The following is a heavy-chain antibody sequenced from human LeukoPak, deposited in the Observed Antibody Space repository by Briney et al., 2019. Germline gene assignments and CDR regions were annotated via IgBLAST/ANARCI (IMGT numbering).Heavy chain of an antibody. J-gene: IGHJ4*02. CDR3: ARASPSSSWYERVFGLKYYFDY. D-gene: IGHD6-13*01. Sequence: GASVKVSCKASGYTFTSYAMNWVRQAPGQGLEWMGWINTNTGNPTYAQGFTGRFVFSLDTSVSTAYLQISSLKAEDTAVYYCARASPSSSWYERVFGLKYYFDYWGQGTLVTVSS. V-gene: IGHV7-4-1*02. CDR2: INTNTGNP. CDR1: GYTFTSYA.